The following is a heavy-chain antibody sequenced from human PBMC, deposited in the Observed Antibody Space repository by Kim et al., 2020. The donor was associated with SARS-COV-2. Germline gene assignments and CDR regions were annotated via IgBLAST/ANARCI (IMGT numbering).Heavy chain of an antibody. V-gene: IGHV4-34*01. D-gene: IGHD3-9*01. CDR2: INHSGST. Sequence: SQTLSLTCAVYGGSFSGYYWSWIRQPPGKGLGWIGEINHSGSTNYNPSLKSRVTISVDTTKNQFYLKLSSMTAADTAVYYCTRARYFDWLLRRNSAWGTYCFDPWGQGTLVTVSS. CDR1: GGSFSGYY. CDR3: TRARYFDWLLRRNSAWGTYCFDP. J-gene: IGHJ5*02.